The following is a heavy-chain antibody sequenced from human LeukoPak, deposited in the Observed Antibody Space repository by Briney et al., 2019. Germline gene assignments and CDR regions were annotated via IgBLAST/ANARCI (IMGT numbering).Heavy chain of an antibody. CDR2: ISSSGRYI. J-gene: IGHJ5*02. Sequence: GGSLRLSCAAPGFTFSRLTMNWVRQAPGKGLEWVSPISSSGRYIYYADSVKGRFTISRDNAKNSLYLQKSRLRVEDTAVYYCAREWFNGFDPWGQGTLVTVSS. V-gene: IGHV3-21*01. D-gene: IGHD3-10*01. CDR1: GFTFSRLT. CDR3: AREWFNGFDP.